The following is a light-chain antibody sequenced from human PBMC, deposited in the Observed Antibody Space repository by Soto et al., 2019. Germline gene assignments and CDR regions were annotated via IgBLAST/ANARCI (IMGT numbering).Light chain of an antibody. CDR2: DAS. CDR3: QQRSNWPPRLT. J-gene: IGKJ4*01. Sequence: EIVLTQSPATLSLSPGERATLSCRASQSVSSYLAWYQQKPGKAPRLPIYDASNRATGIPARFSGSGSGTDFTLTISSLEPADFAVYYRQQRSNWPPRLTFGGGTKVEIK. V-gene: IGKV3-11*01. CDR1: QSVSSY.